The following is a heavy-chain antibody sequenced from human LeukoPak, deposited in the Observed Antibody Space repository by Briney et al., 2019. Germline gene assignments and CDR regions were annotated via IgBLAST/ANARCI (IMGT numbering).Heavy chain of an antibody. V-gene: IGHV3-23*01. CDR2: ISGSGGST. D-gene: IGHD3-9*01. Sequence: SGGSLRLSCAASGFTFSSYAMSWVRQAPGKGLEWVSAISGSGGSTYYADSVKGRFTIYRDNSKNTLYLQMNSLRAEDTAVYYCAKDRGYYDILSGQKTYFNYWGQGTLVTVSS. CDR1: GFTFSSYA. J-gene: IGHJ4*02. CDR3: AKDRGYYDILSGQKTYFNY.